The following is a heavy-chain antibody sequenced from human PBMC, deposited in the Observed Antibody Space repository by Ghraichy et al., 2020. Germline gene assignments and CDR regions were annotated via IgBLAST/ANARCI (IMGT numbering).Heavy chain of an antibody. V-gene: IGHV3-30*04. CDR1: GFTFSSYA. J-gene: IGHJ4*02. CDR3: ARVPTGIPKYYFDY. CDR2: ISYDGSNK. Sequence: GGSLRLSCAASGFTFSSYAMHWVRQAPGKGLEWVAVISYDGSNKYYADSVKGRFTISRDNSKNTLYLQMNSLRAEDTAVYYCARVPTGIPKYYFDYWGQGTLVTVSS. D-gene: IGHD1-14*01.